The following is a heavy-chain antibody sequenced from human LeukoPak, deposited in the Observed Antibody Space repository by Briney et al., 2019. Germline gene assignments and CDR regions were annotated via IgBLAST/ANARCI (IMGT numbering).Heavy chain of an antibody. CDR2: IKQDGSEK. CDR3: ASPRGYGYYFDY. J-gene: IGHJ4*02. V-gene: IGHV3-7*01. Sequence: GRSLRLSCTGSGFSFGDNAMTWVRQAPGKGLEWVANIKQDGSEKYYVDPVKGRFTISRDNAKNSLYLQMNSLRAEDTAVYYCASPRGYGYYFDYWGQGTLVTVSS. CDR1: GFSFGDNA. D-gene: IGHD5-12*01.